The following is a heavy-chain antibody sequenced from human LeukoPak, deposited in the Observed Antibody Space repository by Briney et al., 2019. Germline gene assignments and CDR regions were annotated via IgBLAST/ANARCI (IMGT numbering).Heavy chain of an antibody. J-gene: IGHJ4*02. D-gene: IGHD3-16*01. CDR1: GGSTWSSSYY. CDR3: AREFTF. V-gene: IGHV4-61*02. CDR2: IYASGTT. Sequence: ASETLSLTCTVSGGSTWSSSYYWSWIRQPAGTGLEWIGRIYASGTTNYNPSLKSRVTISVDTSKNQFSLNLSSVSAADTAVYYCAREFTFWGQGILVTVSS.